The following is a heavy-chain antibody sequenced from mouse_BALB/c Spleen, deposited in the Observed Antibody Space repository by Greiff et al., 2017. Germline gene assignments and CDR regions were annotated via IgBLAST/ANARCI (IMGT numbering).Heavy chain of an antibody. CDR1: GFTFSSYA. D-gene: IGHD3-3*01. V-gene: IGHV5-6-5*01. J-gene: IGHJ4*01. CDR3: ARGGTLYYYAMDY. CDR2: ISSGGST. Sequence: EVMLVESGGGLVKPGGSLKLSCAASGFTFSSYAMSWVRQTPEKRLEWVASISSGGSTYYPDSVKGRFTISRDNARNILYLQMSSLRSEDTAMYYCARGGTLYYYAMDYWGQGTSVTVSS.